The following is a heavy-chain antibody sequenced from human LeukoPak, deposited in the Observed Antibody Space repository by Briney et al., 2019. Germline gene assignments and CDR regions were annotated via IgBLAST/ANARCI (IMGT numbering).Heavy chain of an antibody. CDR2: INWNGGST. J-gene: IGHJ4*02. CDR1: GFTFDDYG. Sequence: GGSLRLSCAASGFTFDDYGMSWVRQAPAKGLEWVSGINWNGGSTGYADSVKGRFTISRDNAKNSLYLQMNSLRAEDCALDRGMRDGRHITGYGLYYCGQGNLATVSS. D-gene: IGHD3-9*01. CDR3: MRDGRHITGYGLYY. V-gene: IGHV3-20*01.